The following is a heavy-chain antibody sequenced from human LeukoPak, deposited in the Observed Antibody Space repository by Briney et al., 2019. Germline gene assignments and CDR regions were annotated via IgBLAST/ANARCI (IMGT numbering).Heavy chain of an antibody. J-gene: IGHJ6*02. Sequence: GASVKVSCKASGYTFTSYGISWVRQAPGQGLEWMGWISAYNGNTNYAQKLQGRVTMTTDTSTSTAYMELRSLRSDDTAVYYCGRDRLGEQQPKAYYYYGMDVWGQGTTVTVSS. CDR2: ISAYNGNT. D-gene: IGHD6-13*01. CDR1: GYTFTSYG. CDR3: GRDRLGEQQPKAYYYYGMDV. V-gene: IGHV1-18*01.